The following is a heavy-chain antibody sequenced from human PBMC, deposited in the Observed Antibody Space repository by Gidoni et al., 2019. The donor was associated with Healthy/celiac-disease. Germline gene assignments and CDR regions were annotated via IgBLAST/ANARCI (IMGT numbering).Heavy chain of an antibody. Sequence: QVQLVQSGAEVKKPGSSVKVSCKPSGGPFSSYAISWVRQAPGQGLEWMGGIIPIFGTANYAQKFQGRVTITADESTSTAYMELSSLRSEDTAVYYCARDSNYYDSSGGAFDIWGQGTMVTVSS. V-gene: IGHV1-69*01. D-gene: IGHD3-22*01. CDR2: IIPIFGTA. CDR3: ARDSNYYDSSGGAFDI. J-gene: IGHJ3*02. CDR1: GGPFSSYA.